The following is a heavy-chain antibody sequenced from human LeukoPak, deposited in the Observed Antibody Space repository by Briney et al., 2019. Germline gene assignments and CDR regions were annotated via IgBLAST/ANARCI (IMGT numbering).Heavy chain of an antibody. CDR3: AKATSTSDFDY. CDR2: ISGSGGST. J-gene: IGHJ4*02. V-gene: IGHV3-23*01. D-gene: IGHD2-2*01. Sequence: GGSLRLSCAASGFTFSSYAMSWVRQAPGKGLEWVSGISGSGGSTYYADSAEGRFTISRDNSEHTLSLQMNSLRADDTAVYYCAKATSTSDFDYWGQGTLVTVSS. CDR1: GFTFSSYA.